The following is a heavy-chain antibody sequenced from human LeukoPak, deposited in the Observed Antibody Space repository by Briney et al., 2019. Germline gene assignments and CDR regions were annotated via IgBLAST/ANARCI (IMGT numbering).Heavy chain of an antibody. Sequence: SETLSLTCTVSGGSISSGSYYWSWIRQPAGKGLEWIGRIYTSGSTNYNPSLKSRVTISVDTSKNQFSLKLSSVTAADTAVYYCARDSFSPFDYWGQGTLVTVSS. D-gene: IGHD2-2*01. CDR2: IYTSGST. V-gene: IGHV4-61*02. CDR3: ARDSFSPFDY. J-gene: IGHJ4*02. CDR1: GGSISSGSYY.